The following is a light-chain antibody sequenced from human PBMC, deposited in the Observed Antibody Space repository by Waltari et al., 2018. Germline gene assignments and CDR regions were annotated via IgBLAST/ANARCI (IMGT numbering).Light chain of an antibody. CDR2: AAS. J-gene: IGKJ1*01. CDR3: QQYNSWPWA. CDR1: QSVSSN. Sequence: EIVMTQSPATLSVSPGERATLSCRASQSVSSNLAWYQQKPGQAPRLLIYAASTRATTIAARFSGSGSGTEFTLPISSLQSEDFGVYFCQQYNSWPWAFGQGTKVEVK. V-gene: IGKV3-15*01.